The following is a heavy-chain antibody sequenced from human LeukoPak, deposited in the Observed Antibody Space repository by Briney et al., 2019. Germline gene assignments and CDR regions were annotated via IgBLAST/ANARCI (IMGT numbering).Heavy chain of an antibody. Sequence: SETLSLTCAVSGGSISSSSYYWGWIRQPPGKGLEWIGSIYYSGRTYYNPSLKSRVNISVDTSKNQFSLKLSSVAAADTAVYYCGRVEDGYFDWLSSAFDIWGQGTMVTVSS. D-gene: IGHD3-9*01. V-gene: IGHV4-39*07. CDR2: IYYSGRT. CDR3: GRVEDGYFDWLSSAFDI. CDR1: GGSISSSSYY. J-gene: IGHJ3*02.